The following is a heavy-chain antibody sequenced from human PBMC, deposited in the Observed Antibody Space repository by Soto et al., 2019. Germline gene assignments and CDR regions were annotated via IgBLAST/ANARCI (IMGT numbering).Heavy chain of an antibody. Sequence: PGESLKISCAASGFTFSSYAMSWVRQAPGKGPEWVSAISGSGGSTYYADSVKGRFTISRDNSKNTLYLQMNSLRAEDTAVYYCAKPSPGGGFWSGYAYWGQGTLVTVSS. D-gene: IGHD3-3*01. J-gene: IGHJ4*02. CDR2: ISGSGGST. V-gene: IGHV3-23*01. CDR3: AKPSPGGGFWSGYAY. CDR1: GFTFSSYA.